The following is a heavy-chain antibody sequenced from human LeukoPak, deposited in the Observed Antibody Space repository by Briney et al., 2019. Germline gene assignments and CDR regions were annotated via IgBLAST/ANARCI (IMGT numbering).Heavy chain of an antibody. D-gene: IGHD5-24*01. CDR1: GGSISSTTYY. CDR3: ARGQRRHIDMAPCFDY. V-gene: IGHV4-39*01. Sequence: SETLSLTCTVSGGSISSTTYYWDWIRQPPGKGLEWIGTIYYSGSTYYNPSLKSRVTISVDTSKNEFSLNLSSVTAADTAVYYCARGQRRHIDMAPCFDYWGQGTLVTVSS. J-gene: IGHJ4*02. CDR2: IYYSGST.